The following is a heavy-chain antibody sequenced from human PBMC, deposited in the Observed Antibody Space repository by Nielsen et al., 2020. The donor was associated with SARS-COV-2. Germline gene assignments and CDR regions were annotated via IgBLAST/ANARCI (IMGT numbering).Heavy chain of an antibody. CDR1: GYTFTSYA. J-gene: IGHJ4*02. Sequence: SVKVSCKASGYTFTSYAMNWVRQAPGQGLEWMGGIIPIFGTANYAQKFQGRVTITADESTSTAYMELSSLRSEDTAVYYCARVSSLWGYSSSIAGPHYFDYWGQGTLVTVSS. D-gene: IGHD6-6*01. V-gene: IGHV1-69*13. CDR2: IIPIFGTA. CDR3: ARVSSLWGYSSSIAGPHYFDY.